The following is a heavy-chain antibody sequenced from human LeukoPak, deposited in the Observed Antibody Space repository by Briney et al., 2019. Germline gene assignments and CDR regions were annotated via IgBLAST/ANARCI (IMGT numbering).Heavy chain of an antibody. CDR3: AREKRVYQLLSRYWFDP. V-gene: IGHV4-34*01. D-gene: IGHD2-2*01. CDR1: GGSFSGYY. Sequence: SETLSLTCAVYGGSFSGYYWSWIRQPPGKGLEWIGEINHSGSTNYNPSLKSRVTISVDTSKNQFSLKLSSVTAADTAVYYCAREKRVYQLLSRYWFDPWGQGTLVTVSS. J-gene: IGHJ5*02. CDR2: INHSGST.